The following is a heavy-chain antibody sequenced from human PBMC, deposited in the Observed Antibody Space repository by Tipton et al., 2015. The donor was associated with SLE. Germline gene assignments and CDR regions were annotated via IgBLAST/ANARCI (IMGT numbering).Heavy chain of an antibody. CDR2: ISGSGGST. CDR1: GFTFSSYA. CDR3: AKDEYSSGWTEGYFQH. D-gene: IGHD6-19*01. J-gene: IGHJ1*01. V-gene: IGHV3-23*04. Sequence: QLVQSGGGLVQPGGSLRLSCAASGFTFSSYAMSWVRQAPGKGLEWVSAISGSGGSTYYADSVKGRFTISRDNSKNTLYLQMNSLRAEDTAVYYCAKDEYSSGWTEGYFQHWGQGTLVTVSS.